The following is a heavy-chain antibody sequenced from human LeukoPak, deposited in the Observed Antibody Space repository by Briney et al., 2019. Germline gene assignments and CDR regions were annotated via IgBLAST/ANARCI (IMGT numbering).Heavy chain of an antibody. J-gene: IGHJ6*03. Sequence: PSETLSLTCTVSGGSISSSSYYWGWIRQPPGKGLEWIGNIYYSGSTNYSPSLKSRVTISVDTSKNQFSLKLSSVTAADTAVYYCTRGSIAYYYMDVWGKGTTVTISS. CDR2: IYYSGST. D-gene: IGHD3-22*01. CDR1: GGSISSSSYY. V-gene: IGHV4-61*05. CDR3: TRGSIAYYYMDV.